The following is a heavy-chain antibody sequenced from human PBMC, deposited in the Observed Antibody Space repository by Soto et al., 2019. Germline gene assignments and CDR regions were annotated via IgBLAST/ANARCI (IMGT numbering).Heavy chain of an antibody. V-gene: IGHV3-9*01. J-gene: IGHJ6*02. CDR3: AKDRTVTTHYYYYGMDV. CDR1: GFTFDDYA. D-gene: IGHD4-17*01. Sequence: GGSLRLSCAASGFTFDDYAMHWVRQAPGKGLEWVSGISWNSGSIGYADSVKGRFTISRDNAKNSLYLQMNSLRAEDTALYYCAKDRTVTTHYYYYGMDVWGQGTTVTVSS. CDR2: ISWNSGSI.